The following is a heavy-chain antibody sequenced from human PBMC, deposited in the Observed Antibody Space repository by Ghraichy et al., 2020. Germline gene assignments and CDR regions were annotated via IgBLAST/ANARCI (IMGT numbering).Heavy chain of an antibody. D-gene: IGHD3-22*01. CDR1: GFTFSSYA. Sequence: GGSLRLSCAASGFTFSSYAMSWVRQAPGKGLEWVSAISGSGGSTYYADSVKGRFTISRDNSKNTLYLQMNSLRAEDTAVYYCAKDLQIVVVIGWYFDLWGRGTLVTVSS. V-gene: IGHV3-23*01. CDR2: ISGSGGST. CDR3: AKDLQIVVVIGWYFDL. J-gene: IGHJ2*01.